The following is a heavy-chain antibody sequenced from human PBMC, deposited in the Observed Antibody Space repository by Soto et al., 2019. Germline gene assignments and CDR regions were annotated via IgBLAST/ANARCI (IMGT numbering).Heavy chain of an antibody. D-gene: IGHD4-17*01. CDR2: TYYRSRWYN. CDR3: ARERYGDYGRGTFDI. J-gene: IGHJ3*02. Sequence: PSQTLSLTCAISGDSVSSNSAAWNWIRQSPSRGLEWLGRTYYRSRWYNDYAVSVKSRITINPDTSKNQLSLQLNSVTPEDTAVYYCARERYGDYGRGTFDIWGQGTMVTVSS. CDR1: GDSVSSNSAA. V-gene: IGHV6-1*01.